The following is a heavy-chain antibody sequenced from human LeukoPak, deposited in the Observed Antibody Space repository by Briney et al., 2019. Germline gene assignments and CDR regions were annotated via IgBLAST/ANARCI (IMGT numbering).Heavy chain of an antibody. CDR2: INHSGST. CDR1: GGSFSGYY. D-gene: IGHD6-6*01. J-gene: IGHJ5*02. Sequence: SETLSLTCAVYGGSFSGYYWSWIRQPPGKGPEWIGEINHSGSTNYNPSLKSRVTISVDTSKNQFSLKLSSVTAADTAVYYCARGQTLSIAARPRWFDPWGQGTLVTVSS. CDR3: ARGQTLSIAARPRWFDP. V-gene: IGHV4-34*01.